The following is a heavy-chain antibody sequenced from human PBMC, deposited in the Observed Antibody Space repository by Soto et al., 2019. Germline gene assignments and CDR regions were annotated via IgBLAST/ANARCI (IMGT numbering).Heavy chain of an antibody. J-gene: IGHJ4*02. CDR2: INHSGSP. CDR1: TGSIFSHSYY. D-gene: IGHD6-19*01. CDR3: ARRYAPRYSSGNNHFDL. Sequence: SETLSLTCNVSTGSIFSHSYYWAWIRQPPGKGLEWIGTINHSGSPYHNPSLKSRVTISVDSSKNQFSLTLTSVTVADTAVYYWARRYAPRYSSGNNHFDLWGQGTLVTVSS. V-gene: IGHV4-39*01.